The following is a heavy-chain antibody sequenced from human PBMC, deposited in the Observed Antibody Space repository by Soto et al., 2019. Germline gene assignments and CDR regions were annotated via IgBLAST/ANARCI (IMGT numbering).Heavy chain of an antibody. CDR1: GFTFSSYA. V-gene: IGHV3-30*18. CDR3: AKDIGYCSSTSCQWGYFDY. D-gene: IGHD2-2*01. CDR2: ISYDGSNI. J-gene: IGHJ4*02. Sequence: PGGSLRLSCAASGFTFSSYAMHWVRQAPGKGLEWVAVISYDGSNIYYADSVKGRFTISRDNSKNTLYLQMNSLRAEDTAVYYCAKDIGYCSSTSCQWGYFDYWGQGTLVTVSS.